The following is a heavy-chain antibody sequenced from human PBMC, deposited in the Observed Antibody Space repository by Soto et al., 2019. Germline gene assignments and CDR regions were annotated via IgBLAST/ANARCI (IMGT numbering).Heavy chain of an antibody. J-gene: IGHJ4*02. V-gene: IGHV1-69*02. CDR1: GDTFSFYS. CDR3: ATSYGSGYRAFDY. CDR2: VNPILSLS. D-gene: IGHD3-10*01. Sequence: QVQLVQSGAEVKRPGSSVKVSCKASGDTFSFYSINWVRQAPGLRLEWMGRVNPILSLSNYAQRFQGRVTMTADKSTSTAYMVISSLRSEDTAIYYCATSYGSGYRAFDYWGQGAQVIVSS.